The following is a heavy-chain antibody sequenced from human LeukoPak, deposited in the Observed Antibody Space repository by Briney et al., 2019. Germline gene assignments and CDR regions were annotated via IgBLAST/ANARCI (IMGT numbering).Heavy chain of an antibody. Sequence: GESLKISCNGSGYIFTSYCVSCVRQMPGKGLVWMVIIYPGDSDTRYSPSFQGQVTISADKSISTAYLQWSSLKASDTAMYYCARHGRGYSYGPDYWGQGTLVTVSS. CDR2: IYPGDSDT. V-gene: IGHV5-51*01. CDR1: GYIFTSYC. CDR3: ARHGRGYSYGPDY. D-gene: IGHD5-18*01. J-gene: IGHJ4*02.